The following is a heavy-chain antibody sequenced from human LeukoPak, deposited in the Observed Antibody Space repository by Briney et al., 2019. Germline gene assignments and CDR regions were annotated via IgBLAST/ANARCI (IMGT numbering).Heavy chain of an antibody. Sequence: GGSLRLSCAASGFTFSSYWMNWVRQAPGKGLEWVANIKQDGSEKYYVDSVKGRSTISRDKSNNTLYLQMNSLRAEDTAVYYCATGGRSGVAFESWGQGTLVTVSS. CDR2: IKQDGSEK. J-gene: IGHJ4*02. V-gene: IGHV3-7*05. CDR1: GFTFSSYW. CDR3: ATGGRSGVAFES. D-gene: IGHD2-15*01.